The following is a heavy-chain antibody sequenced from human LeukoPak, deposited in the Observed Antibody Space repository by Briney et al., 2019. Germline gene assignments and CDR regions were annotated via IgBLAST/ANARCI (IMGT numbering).Heavy chain of an antibody. CDR3: ARAIPAGYCSGSNCYALDS. CDR1: GYSFTSHY. D-gene: IGHD2-2*03. Sequence: GASVKVSCKASGYSFTSHYMHWVRQAPGQGLEWMGLINPSGSSTLYAQKFQGRVTMTRDMSTTTDYMELSSLRSDDTAVYYCARAIPAGYCSGSNCYALDSWGQGTLVTVSS. CDR2: INPSGSST. J-gene: IGHJ4*02. V-gene: IGHV1-46*01.